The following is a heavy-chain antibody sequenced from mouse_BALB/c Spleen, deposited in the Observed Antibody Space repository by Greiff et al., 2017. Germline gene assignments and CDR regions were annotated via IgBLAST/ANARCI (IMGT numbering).Heavy chain of an antibody. J-gene: IGHJ4*01. Sequence: DVKLVESGGGLVKPGGSLKLSCAASGFTFSSYAMSWVRQTPEKRLEWVASISSGGSTYYPDSVKGRFTISRDNARNILYLQMSSLRSEDTAMYYCARGSLYDVRAMDYWGQGTSVTVSS. CDR2: ISSGGST. CDR1: GFTFSSYA. V-gene: IGHV5-6-5*01. D-gene: IGHD2-12*01. CDR3: ARGSLYDVRAMDY.